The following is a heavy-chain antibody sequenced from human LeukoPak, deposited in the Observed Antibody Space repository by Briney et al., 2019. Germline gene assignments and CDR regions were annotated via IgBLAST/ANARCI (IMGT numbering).Heavy chain of an antibody. V-gene: IGHV1-18*01. D-gene: IGHD3-10*01. CDR2: ISAHNGDT. CDR3: ARRQFITSDFDY. J-gene: IGHJ4*02. Sequence: ASVKVSCKASGYTFTSYGISWVRQAPGQGLEWMGWISAHNGDTNYAQKLQGRVTMTTDTSTSTAYMELRSLRSDDTAVYYCARRQFITSDFDYWGQGTLVTVSS. CDR1: GYTFTSYG.